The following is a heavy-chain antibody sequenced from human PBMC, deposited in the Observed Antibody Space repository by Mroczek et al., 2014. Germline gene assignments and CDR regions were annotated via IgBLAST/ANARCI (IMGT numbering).Heavy chain of an antibody. Sequence: QVQLQESGPGLVKPSETLSLTCTVSGGSISGTSYYWGWIRQPPGKGLEWIGSIYYSGSTYYNPSLKSRVTISVDTSKNQFSLKLSSVTAADTAVYYCATTINWNVNSDYRGQGTLVTVSS. CDR2: IYYSGST. J-gene: IGHJ4*02. CDR3: ATTINWNVNSDY. CDR1: GGSISGTSYY. V-gene: IGHV4-39*01. D-gene: IGHD1-1*01.